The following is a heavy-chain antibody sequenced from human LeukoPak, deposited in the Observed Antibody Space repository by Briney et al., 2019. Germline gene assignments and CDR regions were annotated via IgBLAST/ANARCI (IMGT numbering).Heavy chain of an antibody. CDR3: ASIAVAGPSVYY. V-gene: IGHV4-59*08. Sequence: SETLSLTCTVSGGSISSYYWSWIWQPPGKGLEWIGYIYYSGSTNYNPSLKSRVTISVDTSKNQFSLKLSSVTAADTAVYYCASIAVAGPSVYYWGQGTLVTLSS. CDR1: GGSISSYY. D-gene: IGHD6-19*01. CDR2: IYYSGST. J-gene: IGHJ4*02.